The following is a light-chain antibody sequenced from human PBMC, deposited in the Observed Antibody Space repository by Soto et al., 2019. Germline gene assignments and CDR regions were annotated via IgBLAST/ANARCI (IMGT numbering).Light chain of an antibody. CDR2: EVS. J-gene: IGLJ1*01. Sequence: QSALTQPASVSGSPGQSITISCSGTSSDVGAYTSVSWYQQHPGKAPKLMIYEVSNRPSGVSNRFSGSKSANTASLTISGLQADDEAHYYCTSYTSDNRSYVFGPGTKLTVL. CDR3: TSYTSDNRSYV. CDR1: SSDVGAYTS. V-gene: IGLV2-14*01.